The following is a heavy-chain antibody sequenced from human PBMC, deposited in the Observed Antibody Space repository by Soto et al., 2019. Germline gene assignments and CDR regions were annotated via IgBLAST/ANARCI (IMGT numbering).Heavy chain of an antibody. CDR3: ARAIATGQLDP. D-gene: IGHD2-15*01. Sequence: ASVKVSCKASGYTFTRYTMNWVRQAPGQRLEWMGWINPDNGNTKSSQKFQDRVIITRDTSASTAYMDLSSLRSEDTAVYYCARAIATGQLDPWGQGTLVTVSS. CDR2: INPDNGNT. V-gene: IGHV1-3*01. J-gene: IGHJ5*02. CDR1: GYTFTRYT.